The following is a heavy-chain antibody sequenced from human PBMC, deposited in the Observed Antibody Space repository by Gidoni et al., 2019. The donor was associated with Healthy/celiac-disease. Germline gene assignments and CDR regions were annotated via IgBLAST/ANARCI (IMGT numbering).Heavy chain of an antibody. V-gene: IGHV4-59*01. J-gene: IGHJ5*02. CDR2: IYYSGST. D-gene: IGHD3-16*02. Sequence: QVQLQESGPGLVKPSETLSLTCTVSGGSISSSYWSWIRQPPGKGLEWIGYIYYSGSTNYNPSLKSRVTISVDTSKNQFSLKLSSVTAADTAVYYCASSPMITFGGVIETNNWFDPWGQGTLVTVSS. CDR1: GGSISSSY. CDR3: ASSPMITFGGVIETNNWFDP.